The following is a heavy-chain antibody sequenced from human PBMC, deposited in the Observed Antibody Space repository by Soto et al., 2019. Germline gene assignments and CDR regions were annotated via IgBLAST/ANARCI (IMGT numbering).Heavy chain of an antibody. CDR1: GGSISSYY. J-gene: IGHJ4*02. CDR3: ASSHAGAHITAAVH. D-gene: IGHD6-13*01. Sequence: SETLSLTCTVSGGSISSYYWNWIRQPPGKGLEWIGYIYYSGSTNYNPSLKSRVIISVDRSKNQFSLKLSSVTAADTAVYYCASSHAGAHITAAVHWGQGTLVTVSS. CDR2: IYYSGST. V-gene: IGHV4-59*12.